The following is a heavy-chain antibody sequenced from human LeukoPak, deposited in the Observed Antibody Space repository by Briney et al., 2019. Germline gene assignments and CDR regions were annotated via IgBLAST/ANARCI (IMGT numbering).Heavy chain of an antibody. J-gene: IGHJ3*02. CDR1: GFTFSSYS. CDR3: ARDATTSAFDI. D-gene: IGHD4-17*01. V-gene: IGHV3-21*01. Sequence: GGSLRLSCAAPGFTFSSYSMNWVRQAPGKGLEWVSSISSSSSYIYYADSVKGRFTISRDNAKNSLYLQMNSLRAEDTAVYYCARDATTSAFDIWGQGTMVTVSS. CDR2: ISSSSSYI.